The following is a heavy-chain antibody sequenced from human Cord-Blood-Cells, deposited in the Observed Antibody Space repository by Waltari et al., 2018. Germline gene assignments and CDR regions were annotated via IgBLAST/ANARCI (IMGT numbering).Heavy chain of an antibody. J-gene: IGHJ3*02. CDR3: ARTGEGENAFDI. CDR1: GYTFTGYY. V-gene: IGHV1-2*04. Sequence: QVQLVQSGAEVKKPGASVKVSCKASGYTFTGYYMHWVRQAPGQGLTWMGWINPNSGGKNYAQKFQGWVTRTRDTSISTAYMELSRLRSDDTAVYYCARTGEGENAFDIWGQGTMVTVSS. CDR2: INPNSGGK. D-gene: IGHD7-27*01.